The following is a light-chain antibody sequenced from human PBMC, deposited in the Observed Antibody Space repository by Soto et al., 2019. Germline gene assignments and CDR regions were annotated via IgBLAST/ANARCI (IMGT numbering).Light chain of an antibody. V-gene: IGKV3-15*01. J-gene: IGKJ1*01. Sequence: DMVMTQSPASLSVSPGEGVTLSCRASQSVGNDLAWYQQIAGQAPRLLIYGASTRATGVPARFSGSGSGTDFPLTISTLQSEDFAVYYCQQYYNWPPAWTFGQGTRVDIK. CDR1: QSVGND. CDR2: GAS. CDR3: QQYYNWPPAWT.